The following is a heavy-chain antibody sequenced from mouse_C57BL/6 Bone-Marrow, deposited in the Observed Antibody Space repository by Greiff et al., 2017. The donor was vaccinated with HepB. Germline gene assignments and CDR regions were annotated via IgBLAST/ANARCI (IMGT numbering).Heavy chain of an antibody. CDR3: ARGGSYYYGYWYVDV. J-gene: IGHJ1*03. V-gene: IGHV3-1*01. Sequence: EVKVVESGPGMVKPSQSLSLTCTVTGYSITSGYDWHWIRHFPGNKLEWMGYISYSGSTNYNPSLKSRISITHDTSKNHFFLKLNSVTTEDTATYYGARGGSYYYGYWYVDVWGTGTTVTVSS. CDR1: GYSITSGYD. D-gene: IGHD1-1*01. CDR2: ISYSGST.